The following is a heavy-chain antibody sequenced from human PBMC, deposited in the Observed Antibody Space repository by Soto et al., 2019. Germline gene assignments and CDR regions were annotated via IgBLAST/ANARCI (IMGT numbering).Heavy chain of an antibody. CDR3: ARHEREGVEYFDL. D-gene: IGHD2-15*01. V-gene: IGHV4-59*08. CDR2: IYYSGST. J-gene: IGHJ2*01. CDR1: GGSISSYY. Sequence: QVQLQESGPGLVKPSETLSLTCTVSGGSISSYYWSWIRQPPGKGLEWIGCIYYSGSTNYNPSLKSRVTISVDTSKNQFSLKLSSVTAADTAVYYCARHEREGVEYFDLWGRGTLVTVSS.